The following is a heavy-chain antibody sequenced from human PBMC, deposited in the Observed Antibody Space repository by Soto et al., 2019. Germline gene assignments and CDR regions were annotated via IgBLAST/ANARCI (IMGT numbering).Heavy chain of an antibody. J-gene: IGHJ5*02. Sequence: SETLSLTCSVSGGSVLAFHWTWVRQPPGKGLEWVAFLYHAGSTDYNPSLKSRVTMSLDTSKNQVSLQLRSVTAADSAVYYCGVLHPDISCGRSACPDWFDPWGQGTQVTVSS. D-gene: IGHD2-21*01. V-gene: IGHV4-59*02. CDR2: LYHAGST. CDR3: GVLHPDISCGRSACPDWFDP. CDR1: GGSVLAFH.